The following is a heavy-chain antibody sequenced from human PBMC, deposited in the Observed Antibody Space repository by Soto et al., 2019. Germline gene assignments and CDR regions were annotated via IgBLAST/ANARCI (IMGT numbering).Heavy chain of an antibody. CDR2: ISSRGNS. Sequence: QVKLQESGPGLVKPSETLSLTCTVSGDSVRSYFWNWMRQPPGKGLEGIGYISSRGNSNNNPALESRVSIAVDTSKNQLSLKLTSVTAADAAVYYCARDVRGSYYAMDVWGQGTTVTVSS. D-gene: IGHD3-10*01. V-gene: IGHV4-59*02. CDR3: ARDVRGSYYAMDV. CDR1: GDSVRSYF. J-gene: IGHJ6*02.